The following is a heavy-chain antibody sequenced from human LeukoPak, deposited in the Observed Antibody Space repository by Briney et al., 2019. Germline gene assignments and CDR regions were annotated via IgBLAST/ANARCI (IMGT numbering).Heavy chain of an antibody. Sequence: PGGSLRLSCAASGFTFSSYSMNWVRQAPGKGLGWVSSISSSSSYIYYADSVKGRFTISRDNAKNSLYLQMNSLRAEDTAVYYCARSQLLSYGMDVWGQGTTVTVSS. D-gene: IGHD2-2*01. CDR1: GFTFSSYS. V-gene: IGHV3-21*01. J-gene: IGHJ6*02. CDR2: ISSSSSYI. CDR3: ARSQLLSYGMDV.